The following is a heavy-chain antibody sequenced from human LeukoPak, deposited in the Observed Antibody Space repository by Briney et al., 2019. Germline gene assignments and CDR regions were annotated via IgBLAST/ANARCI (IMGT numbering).Heavy chain of an antibody. CDR2: IGHDGNYK. CDR3: AKDLSYSYDI. V-gene: IGHV3-30*02. Sequence: PGGSLRLSCIVSGSTINTFGFHWFRQAPGKGPEWLAFIGHDGNYKHYGDSVRGRFTISRDNSKNTVYLEMDSLRADDTALYCCAKDLSYSYDIWGQGTKVTVSS. D-gene: IGHD2-15*01. J-gene: IGHJ3*02. CDR1: GSTINTFG.